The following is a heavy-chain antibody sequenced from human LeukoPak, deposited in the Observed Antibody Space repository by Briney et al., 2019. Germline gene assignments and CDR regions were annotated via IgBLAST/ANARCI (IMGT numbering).Heavy chain of an antibody. J-gene: IGHJ6*03. V-gene: IGHV3-30*02. CDR1: GFTFSSYG. CDR3: AKDGGRSSWSDYYYYYYMDV. D-gene: IGHD6-13*01. Sequence: PGGSLRLSCAASGFTFSSYGMHWVRQAPGKGLEWVAFIRYDGSNKYYADSVKGRFTISRDNSKNTLYLQMNSLRAEDTAVYYCAKDGGRSSWSDYYYYYYMDVWGKGTTVTISS. CDR2: IRYDGSNK.